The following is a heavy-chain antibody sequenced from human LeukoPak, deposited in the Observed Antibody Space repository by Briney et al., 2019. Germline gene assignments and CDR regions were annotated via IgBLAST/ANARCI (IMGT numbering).Heavy chain of an antibody. CDR2: INPKSGGT. CDR3: ASVIAASGTRNWYFDL. CDR1: GYTFTGYY. V-gene: IGHV1-2*04. D-gene: IGHD6-13*01. Sequence: ASVKVSCKASGYTFTGYYMHWVRQAPGQGLEWMGWINPKSGGTNYGQKVEGWVTMTRGTAISTAYMELSRLRSADTAVYFCASVIAASGTRNWYFDLWGRGTLVTVSS. J-gene: IGHJ2*01.